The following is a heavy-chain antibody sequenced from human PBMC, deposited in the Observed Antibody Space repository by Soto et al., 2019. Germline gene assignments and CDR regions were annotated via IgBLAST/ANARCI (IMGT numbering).Heavy chain of an antibody. CDR3: ASVKRDSSGYSWFDP. J-gene: IGHJ5*02. Sequence: GESLKISCNGSGYIFTSYWIGWVRQMPGKGLEWMGIIYPGDSDTRYSPSFQGQVTISADKSISTAYLQWSSLKASDTAMYYCASVKRDSSGYSWFDPWGQGTPVTVSS. D-gene: IGHD3-22*01. V-gene: IGHV5-51*01. CDR1: GYIFTSYW. CDR2: IYPGDSDT.